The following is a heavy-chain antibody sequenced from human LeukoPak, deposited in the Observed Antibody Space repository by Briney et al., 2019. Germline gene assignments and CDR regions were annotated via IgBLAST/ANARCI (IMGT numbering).Heavy chain of an antibody. CDR2: ISSSSGYI. Sequence: GGSLRLSCAASGFTFSSYSMNWVRQAPGKGLEWVSSISSSSGYIHYADSVKGRFTISRDNAKNSLYLQMNSLRAEDTAVYYCASPDPDYWGRGTLVTVSS. CDR1: GFTFSSYS. CDR3: ASPDPDY. J-gene: IGHJ4*02. V-gene: IGHV3-21*01.